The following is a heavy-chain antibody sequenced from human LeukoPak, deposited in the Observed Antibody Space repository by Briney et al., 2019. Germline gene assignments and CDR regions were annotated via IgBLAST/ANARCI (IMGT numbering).Heavy chain of an antibody. CDR2: LSGPAFST. V-gene: IGHV3-23*01. CDR3: TKDPNGDYVGAFDN. CDR1: GFTFSSYA. Sequence: GGSLRLSCAASGFTFSSYAMSWVRQAPGKGLEWVSGLSGPAFSTYYADSVKGRFTISRDNSKNTLYLQMNSLRAEDTAIYYCTKDPNGDYVGAFDNWGQGTMVTVAS. D-gene: IGHD4-23*01. J-gene: IGHJ3*02.